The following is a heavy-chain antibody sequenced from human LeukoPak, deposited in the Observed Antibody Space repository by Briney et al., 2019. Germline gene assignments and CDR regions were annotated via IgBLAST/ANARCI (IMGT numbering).Heavy chain of an antibody. J-gene: IGHJ4*02. D-gene: IGHD2-2*01. CDR2: IRSKANNYAT. V-gene: IGHV3-73*01. CDR3: SRHEAMPGDY. CDR1: GFTLSGAT. Sequence: PGGSLRLSCAASGFTLSGATMHWVRQASGKGLEWVGHIRSKANNYATAYAASVKGRFTISRDDSKNTAYLQMNSLKTEDTAVYYCSRHEAMPGDYWGQGTLVTVSS.